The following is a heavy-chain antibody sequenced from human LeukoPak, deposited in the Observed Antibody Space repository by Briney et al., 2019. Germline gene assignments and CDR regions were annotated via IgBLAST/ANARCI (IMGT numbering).Heavy chain of an antibody. V-gene: IGHV3-23*01. J-gene: IGHJ4*02. Sequence: GGSLRLSCAASGFTFSSYAMSWVRQAPGKGLEWVSAISGSGGSTYYADSVKGRFAISRDNSKNTLYLQMSSLRAEDTAVYYCAKLWRSGYYYFDYWGQGTLVTVSS. CDR1: GFTFSSYA. CDR2: ISGSGGST. D-gene: IGHD3-22*01. CDR3: AKLWRSGYYYFDY.